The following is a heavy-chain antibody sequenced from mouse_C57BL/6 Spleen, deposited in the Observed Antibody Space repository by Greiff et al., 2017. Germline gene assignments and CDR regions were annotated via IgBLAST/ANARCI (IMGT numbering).Heavy chain of an antibody. CDR3: ARRDDYPWFAY. CDR1: GYTFTSYW. D-gene: IGHD2-4*01. V-gene: IGHV1-64*01. J-gene: IGHJ3*01. Sequence: QVQLQQSGAELVKPGASVKLSCKASGYTFTSYWMHWVKQRPGQGLEWIGMIHPNSGSTNYNEKFKSKATLTVDKSSSTAYMQLSSLTSEDSAVYYCARRDDYPWFAYWGQGTLVTVSA. CDR2: IHPNSGST.